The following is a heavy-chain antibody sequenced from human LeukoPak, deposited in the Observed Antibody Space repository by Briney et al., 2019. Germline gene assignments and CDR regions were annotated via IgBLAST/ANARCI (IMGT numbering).Heavy chain of an antibody. CDR2: ISSSGGST. CDR3: VKDRGGDSVFDY. CDR1: GFAFSRYG. J-gene: IGHJ4*02. Sequence: AGGSLRLSCSASGFAFSRYGMHWVRQAPGEGLEYVSSISSSGGSTNYADSVKDRFTISRDNSKNTLYVDMSSLRPEDTAVYYCVKDRGGDSVFDYWGQGTLVTVSS. V-gene: IGHV3-64*05. D-gene: IGHD4-17*01.